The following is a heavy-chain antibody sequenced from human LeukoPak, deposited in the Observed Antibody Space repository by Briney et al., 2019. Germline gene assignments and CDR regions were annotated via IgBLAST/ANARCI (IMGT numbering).Heavy chain of an antibody. Sequence: PGGSLRLSCEASGFILNNYWMHWVRQVPGKGLMWVSRVTPDGKSITYADSVKGRFTISRDSAKNTQHLQMNSLRAEDTAVYYCLGFDSGSYPVPWGQGTLVTVSS. CDR3: LGFDSGSYPVP. V-gene: IGHV3-74*01. J-gene: IGHJ5*02. CDR2: VTPDGKSI. D-gene: IGHD3-10*01. CDR1: GFILNNYW.